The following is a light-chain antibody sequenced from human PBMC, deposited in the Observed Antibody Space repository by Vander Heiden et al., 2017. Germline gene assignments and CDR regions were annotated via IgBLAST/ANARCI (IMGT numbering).Light chain of an antibody. CDR3: CSYAGRYTWV. V-gene: IGLV2-11*01. CDR2: DVS. J-gene: IGLJ3*02. CDR1: SSAVGSYNY. Sequence: QSALTQPRSVSGSPGQSVTISCTGTSSAVGSYNYVSWYQQHPGKAPKLMLSDVSKRPSGVPDRCSGSKSGNTASLTISGLQTEDEADYYCCSYAGRYTWVFGGGTKLTVL.